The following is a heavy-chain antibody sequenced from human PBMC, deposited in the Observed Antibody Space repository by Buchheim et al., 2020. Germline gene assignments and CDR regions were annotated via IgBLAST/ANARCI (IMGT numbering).Heavy chain of an antibody. CDR2: ISYDGSNK. CDR1: GFTFSSYA. D-gene: IGHD6-19*01. Sequence: QVQLVESGGGVVQPGRSLRLSCAASGFTFSSYAMHWVRQAPGKGLEWVAVISYDGSNKYYADSVKGRFTISRDTSKNTLYLQMNSLRAEDTAVYYCARATTVAGDFDYWGQGTL. J-gene: IGHJ4*02. V-gene: IGHV3-30*04. CDR3: ARATTVAGDFDY.